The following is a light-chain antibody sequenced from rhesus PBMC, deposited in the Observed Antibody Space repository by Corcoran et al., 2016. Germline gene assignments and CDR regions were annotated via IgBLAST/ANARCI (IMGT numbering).Light chain of an antibody. V-gene: IGKV7-13*01. J-gene: IGKJ2*01. CDR1: ESVSVFAINL. Sequence: DIVLTQSPASLAVSPGQRATITCRASESVSVFAINLIHWYQQKPGQPPNLLIYQASNKEPGGPARFSGSGSGTDVIIKINSVEADDAAYYYCLQSKNSPYSFGQGTKVEIK. CDR3: LQSKNSPYS. CDR2: QAS.